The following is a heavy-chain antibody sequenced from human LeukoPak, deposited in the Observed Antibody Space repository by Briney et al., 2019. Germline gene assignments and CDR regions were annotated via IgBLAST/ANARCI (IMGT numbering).Heavy chain of an antibody. V-gene: IGHV3-21*01. J-gene: IGHJ4*02. D-gene: IGHD3-22*01. CDR1: GFTFSGYS. Sequence: GGSLRLSCTASGFTFSGYSMDWIRQAPGKGLEWVSSFGTRSTSVYHAGSVKGRFAISRDNAKNSLYLQMNSLRAEDTALYYCAREVSEGFDFWGQGTLVTVSS. CDR3: AREVSEGFDF. CDR2: FGTRSTSV.